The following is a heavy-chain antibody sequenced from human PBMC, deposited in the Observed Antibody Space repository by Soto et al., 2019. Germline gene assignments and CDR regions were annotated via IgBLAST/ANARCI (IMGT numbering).Heavy chain of an antibody. CDR1: GYTFTGYY. J-gene: IGHJ4*02. V-gene: IGHV1-2*02. Sequence: ASVKVSCKASGYTFTGYYMHWVRQAPGQGLEWMGWINPNSGGTNYAQSFQGRVTMTRDTSISTAYMELSRLRSDDTAVYYCARDGNFVLRGYSFGFDFWGQGTRVTVSS. D-gene: IGHD5-18*01. CDR2: INPNSGGT. CDR3: ARDGNFVLRGYSFGFDF.